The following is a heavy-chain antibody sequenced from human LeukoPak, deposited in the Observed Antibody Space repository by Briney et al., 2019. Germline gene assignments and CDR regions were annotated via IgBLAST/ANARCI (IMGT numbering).Heavy chain of an antibody. Sequence: SETLSLTCAVYGGSFSGYYWSWIRQPPGKGLEWIGEINHSGSTNYNPSLKNRVTISVDTSKNQFSLKLSSVTAADTAVYYCARQEYYYDSSGDFDYWGQGTLVTVSS. CDR3: ARQEYYYDSSGDFDY. CDR2: INHSGST. V-gene: IGHV4-34*01. CDR1: GGSFSGYY. J-gene: IGHJ4*02. D-gene: IGHD3-22*01.